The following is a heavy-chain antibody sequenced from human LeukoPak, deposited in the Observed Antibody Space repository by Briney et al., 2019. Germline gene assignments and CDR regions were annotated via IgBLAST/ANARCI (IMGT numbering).Heavy chain of an antibody. CDR3: ARDLTRTDN. Sequence: GGSLRLSCAASGSTFSSYEMNWVRQAPGKGLEWVSYISSSGSTIYYADSVKGRFTISRDNAKNSLYLQMNSLSAEDTAVYYCARDLTRTDNWGQGTLVTVSS. J-gene: IGHJ4*02. V-gene: IGHV3-48*03. CDR2: ISSSGSTI. D-gene: IGHD3-9*01. CDR1: GSTFSSYE.